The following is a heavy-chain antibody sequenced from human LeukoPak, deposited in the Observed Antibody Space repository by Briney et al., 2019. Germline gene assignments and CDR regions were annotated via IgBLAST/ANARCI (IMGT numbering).Heavy chain of an antibody. CDR2: IHTSGTT. V-gene: IGHV4-4*07. D-gene: IGHD6-19*01. CDR3: ARGHNSGWGNFDY. Sequence: SETLSLTCTVSGGSISSYYWSWIRQPVGKGLEWIGRIHTSGTTSGTTNYNPSLKSRVTMSVDTSKNQFSLTLTSVTAADTAVYYCARGHNSGWGNFDYWGQGTLVTVSS. CDR1: GGSISSYY. J-gene: IGHJ4*02.